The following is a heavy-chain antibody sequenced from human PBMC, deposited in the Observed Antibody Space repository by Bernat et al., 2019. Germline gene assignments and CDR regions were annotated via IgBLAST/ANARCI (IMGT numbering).Heavy chain of an antibody. CDR2: INSDGTVT. CDR1: GFTFSSYW. J-gene: IGHJ6*03. Sequence: EVQLVESGGGLVQPGGSLRLSCAASGFTFSSYWMHWVRQTPGKGLVWVSRINSDGTVTTYADSVKGRFTISRDNAKNTLYLQINSLRAEDTAVYYCAKDGQLTPYFYYYIDVWGRGTTVTVSS. D-gene: IGHD3-10*01. V-gene: IGHV3-74*01. CDR3: AKDGQLTPYFYYYIDV.